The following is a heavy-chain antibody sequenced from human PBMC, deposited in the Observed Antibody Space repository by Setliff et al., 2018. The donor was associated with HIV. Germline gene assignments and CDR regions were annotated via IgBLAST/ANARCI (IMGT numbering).Heavy chain of an antibody. V-gene: IGHV3-30-3*01. J-gene: IGHJ6*02. CDR3: ARGLSGYDYLSYYYGMDV. CDR2: ISYDGSNK. D-gene: IGHD5-12*01. CDR1: GFTFSNYA. Sequence: GGSLRLSCAASGFTFSNYAMHWVRQAPGKGLEWVAAISYDGSNKYYADSVKGRFTISRDNAKNSLYLQMNSLRAEDTAVYYCARGLSGYDYLSYYYGMDVWGQGTTVTVSS.